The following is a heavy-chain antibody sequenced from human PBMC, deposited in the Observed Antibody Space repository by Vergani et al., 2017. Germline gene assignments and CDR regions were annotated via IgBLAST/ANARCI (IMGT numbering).Heavy chain of an antibody. CDR1: GDSIITSSYA. D-gene: IGHD2-21*01. V-gene: IGHV4-39*01. CDR2: VFYGGRT. CDR3: ARHISVVRPSSMTAFDY. Sequence: QMQLQESGPGLVKPSETLSLSCTVSGDSIITSSYAWGWIRQPPGKTLEWIGTVFYGGRTSYNPSLKSRVTLSLDTSKKQISLHLTSVTAADTAVYYCARHISVVRPSSMTAFDYWGQGTLVTVSS. J-gene: IGHJ4*02.